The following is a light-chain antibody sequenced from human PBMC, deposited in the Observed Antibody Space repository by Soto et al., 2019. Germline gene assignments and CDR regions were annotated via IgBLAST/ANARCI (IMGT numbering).Light chain of an antibody. Sequence: IQMTQSPSTLSASVGDRVTITCXASESMSNCLAWYQQKPGKAPKLLVYDASTLQSGVASRFSGSGSGTEFTLIISGLQPDDSATYYCQQYTNTNNPWMFGQGTKVDIK. CDR2: DAS. V-gene: IGKV1-5*01. J-gene: IGKJ1*01. CDR3: QQYTNTNNPWM. CDR1: ESMSNC.